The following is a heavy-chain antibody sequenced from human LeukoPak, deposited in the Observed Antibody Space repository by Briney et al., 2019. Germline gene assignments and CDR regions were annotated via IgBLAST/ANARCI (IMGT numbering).Heavy chain of an antibody. J-gene: IGHJ4*02. V-gene: IGHV3-23*01. CDR1: GFTFSSYA. Sequence: GGSLRLSCVASGFTFSSYAMSWVRQAPGKGLEWVSAISGSGTSTYYADSVKGRFAISRDNSKNTLYLQMSSLRAEDTAIYYCAKDSAKRGAHDYWGQGTLVTVSS. CDR3: AKDSAKRGAHDY. CDR2: ISGSGTST. D-gene: IGHD3-10*01.